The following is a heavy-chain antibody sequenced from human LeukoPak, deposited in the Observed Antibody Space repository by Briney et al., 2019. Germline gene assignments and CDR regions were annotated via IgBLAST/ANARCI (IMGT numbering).Heavy chain of an antibody. D-gene: IGHD1-26*01. CDR3: AKDRVGARYYFDY. V-gene: IGHV3-23*01. CDR2: ISGSGGST. Sequence: PGGSLRLSCVASGFTFSSYAMSWVRQAPGKGLEWVSAISGSGGSTYYADSVKGRFTISRDNSKNTLYLQMNSLRAEDTAVYYCAKDRVGARYYFDYWGQGTLVTVSS. J-gene: IGHJ4*02. CDR1: GFTFSSYA.